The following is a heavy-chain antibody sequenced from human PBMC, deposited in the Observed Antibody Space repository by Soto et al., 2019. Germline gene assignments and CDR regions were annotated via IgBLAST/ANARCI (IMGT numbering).Heavy chain of an antibody. Sequence: GASVKVSCKASGGTFSSYAISWVRQAPGQGLEWMGGIIPIFGTANYAQKFQGRVTITADESTSTAYMELSGLRSEDTAVYYCARGLGYCSSTSCPSTWFDPWGQGTLVTVSS. J-gene: IGHJ5*02. CDR3: ARGLGYCSSTSCPSTWFDP. CDR2: IIPIFGTA. D-gene: IGHD2-2*01. CDR1: GGTFSSYA. V-gene: IGHV1-69*13.